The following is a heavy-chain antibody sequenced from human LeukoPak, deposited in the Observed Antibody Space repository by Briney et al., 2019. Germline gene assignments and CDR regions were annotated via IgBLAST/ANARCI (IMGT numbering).Heavy chain of an antibody. V-gene: IGHV4-59*01. J-gene: IGHJ4*02. CDR3: AXXVYIAAAQYGY. CDR2: IYYSGTT. D-gene: IGHD6-13*01. Sequence: PSETLPLTCTVSGGSISSYYWSWIRQPPGKGLEWIGYIYYSGTTNYNPSLKGRVTISVDTSKNQFSLKLSSVTAADTAVYYCAXXVYIAAAQYGYWGQGTLVTV. CDR1: GGSISSYY.